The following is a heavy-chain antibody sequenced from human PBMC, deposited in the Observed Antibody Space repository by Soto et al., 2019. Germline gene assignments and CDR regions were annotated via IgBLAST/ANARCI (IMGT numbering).Heavy chain of an antibody. J-gene: IGHJ3*02. V-gene: IGHV4-30-2*01. CDR1: GGSISRGFFS. CDR2: IFHTGNA. Sequence: QMQLQESGSGLVKPSQTLSLTCAVSGGSISRGFFSWSWIRQPPGKGLEWIGYIFHTGNAYYNPSLKSRVTISVDSSKNQFSLNLNSVTAADTAVYYCARLYCNGGDCPNAFDIWGQGTMVTVSS. D-gene: IGHD2-8*02. CDR3: ARLYCNGGDCPNAFDI.